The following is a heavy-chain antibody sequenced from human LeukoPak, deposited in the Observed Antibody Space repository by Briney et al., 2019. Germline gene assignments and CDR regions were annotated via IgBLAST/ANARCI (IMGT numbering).Heavy chain of an antibody. V-gene: IGHV1-69*13. CDR2: IIPIFGTA. CDR3: ARGGGYYDSSGYYRSNAFDI. J-gene: IGHJ3*02. D-gene: IGHD3-22*01. CDR1: GGTFISYA. Sequence: SVKVSCKASGGTFISYAISWVRQAPGQGLEWMGGIIPIFGTANYAQKFQGRVTITADESTSTAYMELSSLRSEDTAVYYCARGGGYYDSSGYYRSNAFDIWGQGTMVTVSS.